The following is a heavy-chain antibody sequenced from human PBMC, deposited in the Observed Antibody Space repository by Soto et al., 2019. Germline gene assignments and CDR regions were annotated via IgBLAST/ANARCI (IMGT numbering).Heavy chain of an antibody. Sequence: SETLSLTCTVFGGSISSYYWSWIRQPPGKGLEWIGYIYYSGSTNYNPSLKSRVTIAVDTSKNQFPLRLSSVTAADTAVYYCARDEARAPMYLWGQGTLVTVSS. CDR2: IYYSGST. V-gene: IGHV4-59*01. CDR3: ARDEARAPMYL. J-gene: IGHJ5*02. CDR1: GGSISSYY.